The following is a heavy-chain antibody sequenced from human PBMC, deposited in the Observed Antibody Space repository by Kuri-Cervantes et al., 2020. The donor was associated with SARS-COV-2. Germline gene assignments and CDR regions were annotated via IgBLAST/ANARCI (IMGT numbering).Heavy chain of an antibody. J-gene: IGHJ3*02. CDR2: ISWDGGST. V-gene: IGHV3-43D*03. CDR3: AKDKAVTGTGLGAFDI. D-gene: IGHD6-19*01. Sequence: GESLKISCAAAGFTFDDYTMHWVRQAPGKGLEWVSLISWDGGSTYYADSVKGRFTISRDNRKNSLYLQMNSLRAEDMALYYCAKDKAVTGTGLGAFDIWGQGTMVTVSS. CDR1: GFTFDDYT.